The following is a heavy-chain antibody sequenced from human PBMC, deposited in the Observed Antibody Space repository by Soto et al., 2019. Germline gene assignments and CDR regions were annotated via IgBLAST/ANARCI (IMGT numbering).Heavy chain of an antibody. V-gene: IGHV1-24*01. CDR2: FDPEDGET. J-gene: IGHJ3*02. Sequence: GASVKVSCKVAGYTLTEVSMHWVRKAPGKGLEWMGGFDPEDGETIYAQKFQGRVTMTEDTSTDTAYMELSSLRSEDTAVYYCATDYLDIFWAFDIWGQGTMVTVSS. D-gene: IGHD3-3*01. CDR3: ATDYLDIFWAFDI. CDR1: GYTLTEVS.